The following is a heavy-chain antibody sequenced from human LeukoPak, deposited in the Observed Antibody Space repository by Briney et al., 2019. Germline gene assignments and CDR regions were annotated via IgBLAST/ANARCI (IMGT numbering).Heavy chain of an antibody. V-gene: IGHV4-38-2*01. CDR2: IYYSGST. D-gene: IGHD5-18*01. J-gene: IGHJ5*02. CDR1: GYSISSGYY. Sequence: SETLSLTCAVSGYSISSGYYWGWIRQPPGKGLEWIGSIYYSGSTYYNPSLKSRVTISVDTSKNQFSLKLSSVTAADTAVYYCARRAYSYGNNWFDPWGQGTLVTVSS. CDR3: ARRAYSYGNNWFDP.